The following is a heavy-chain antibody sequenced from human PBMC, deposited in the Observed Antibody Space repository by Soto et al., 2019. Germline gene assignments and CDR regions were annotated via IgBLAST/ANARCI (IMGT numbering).Heavy chain of an antibody. D-gene: IGHD3-22*01. Sequence: SGPTLVNPTQTLTLTCTFSGFSLITSGMSVSWVRQPPGKALEWLSRISWEDDKYYNPSLTTRLTISKDTSKDQVLLTMTNVDPVDTGTYYCARIFCDESGGYYSGMDVWGQGTTVTVS. CDR3: ARIFCDESGGYYSGMDV. CDR2: ISWEDDK. CDR1: GFSLITSGMS. V-gene: IGHV2-70*11. J-gene: IGHJ6*02.